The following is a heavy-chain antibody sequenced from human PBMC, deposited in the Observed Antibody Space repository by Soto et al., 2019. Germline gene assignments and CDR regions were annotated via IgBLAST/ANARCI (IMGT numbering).Heavy chain of an antibody. CDR3: VKDIHEQWLVSHFEY. J-gene: IGHJ4*02. D-gene: IGHD6-19*01. CDR2: ISWNSGSI. Sequence: EVQLVESGGGLVQPGRSLRLSCVASGFTFDSYAMHWVRQAPGKGLEWVSGISWNSGSIGYEDSVKGRFTISRDNAQNSLYLEMNSLRVEDTAFSYCVKDIHEQWLVSHFEYWGQGALVTVSS. CDR1: GFTFDSYA. V-gene: IGHV3-9*01.